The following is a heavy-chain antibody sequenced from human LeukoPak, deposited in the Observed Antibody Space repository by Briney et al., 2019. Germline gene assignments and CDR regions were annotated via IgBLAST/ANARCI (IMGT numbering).Heavy chain of an antibody. CDR3: ARGPGIPAAGTVGYFDY. J-gene: IGHJ4*02. Sequence: GGSLRLSCTASGFTFSSYWMSWVRQAPGKGLEWVANIKQDESEKFYVDSVKGRFTISRDNAKNSLYLQMNSLRAEDTAVYYCARGPGIPAAGTVGYFDYWGQGTLVTVSS. CDR2: IKQDESEK. CDR1: GFTFSSYW. V-gene: IGHV3-7*01. D-gene: IGHD6-13*01.